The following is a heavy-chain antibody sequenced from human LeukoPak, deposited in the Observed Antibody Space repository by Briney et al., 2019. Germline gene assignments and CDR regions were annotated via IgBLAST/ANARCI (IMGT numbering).Heavy chain of an antibody. D-gene: IGHD6-6*01. J-gene: IGHJ4*02. CDR3: AHRRIAARQYDY. CDR2: IYWDDDK. CDR1: GFSLSTSGVG. V-gene: IGHV2-5*02. Sequence: SGPALVKPTQTLTLTCTFSGFSLSTSGVGVGWIRQPPGKALEWLALIYWDDDKRYSPSLKSRLTITKDTSKNRVVLTMTNMDPVDTATYYCAHRRIAARQYDYWGQGTLVTVSS.